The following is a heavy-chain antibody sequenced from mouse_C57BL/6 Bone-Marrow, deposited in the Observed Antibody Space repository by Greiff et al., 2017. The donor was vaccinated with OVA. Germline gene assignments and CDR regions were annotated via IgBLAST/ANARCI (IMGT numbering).Heavy chain of an antibody. D-gene: IGHD1-1*01. Sequence: EVQVVESGGDLVKPGGSLKLSCAASGFTFSSYGMSWFRQTPDKRLEWVATISSGGSYTYYPDSVKGRFTISRDNAKNTLYLQMSSLKSEDTAMYYCARPPGSSSWYFDVWGTGTTVTVSS. V-gene: IGHV5-6*01. J-gene: IGHJ1*03. CDR1: GFTFSSYG. CDR2: ISSGGSYT. CDR3: ARPPGSSSWYFDV.